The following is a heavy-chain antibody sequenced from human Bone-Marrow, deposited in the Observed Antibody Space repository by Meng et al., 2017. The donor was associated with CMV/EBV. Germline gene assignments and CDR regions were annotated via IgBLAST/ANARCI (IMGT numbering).Heavy chain of an antibody. CDR2: ISYSGSV. Sequence: SETLSLTCAVRGGSFTGYYWSWIRQPPGKGLEWIGDISYSGSVHYNPSLRSRVTISVDTSKNQFSLKLSSVTAADTAVYYCARGGRSGYSAFDYWGQGTLVTVSS. CDR3: ARGGRSGYSAFDY. D-gene: IGHD3-3*01. V-gene: IGHV4-34*01. J-gene: IGHJ4*02. CDR1: GGSFTGYY.